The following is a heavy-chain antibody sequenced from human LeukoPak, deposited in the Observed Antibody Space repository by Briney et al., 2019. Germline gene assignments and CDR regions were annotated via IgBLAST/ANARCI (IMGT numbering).Heavy chain of an antibody. V-gene: IGHV1-2*02. D-gene: IGHD6-19*01. CDR2: INPNSGGT. Sequence: GASVKVSWKASDYTFTRYGISWVRQAPGQGLEWMGWINPNSGGTNYAQKFQGRVTMTRDTSISTAYMELSRLRSDDTAVYYCARDSYNSGWYGFCDYWGQGTLVTVSS. CDR1: DYTFTRYG. J-gene: IGHJ4*02. CDR3: ARDSYNSGWYGFCDY.